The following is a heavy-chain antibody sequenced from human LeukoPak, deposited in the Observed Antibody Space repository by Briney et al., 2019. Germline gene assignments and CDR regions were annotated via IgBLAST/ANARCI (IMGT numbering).Heavy chain of an antibody. Sequence: GGSLRLSCAASGFRFSDYSMNWVRQAPGKGLEWISYIGIDSGNTNYADSVKGRFTISGDQAKNSLYLQMNSLRVEDTAVYYCARDYKYAFDNWGQGTLVTVSS. J-gene: IGHJ4*02. D-gene: IGHD5-24*01. CDR2: IGIDSGNT. CDR3: ARDYKYAFDN. V-gene: IGHV3-48*01. CDR1: GFRFSDYS.